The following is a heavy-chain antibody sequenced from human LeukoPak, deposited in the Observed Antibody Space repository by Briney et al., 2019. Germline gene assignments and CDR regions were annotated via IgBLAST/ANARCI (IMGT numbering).Heavy chain of an antibody. J-gene: IGHJ4*02. CDR1: GFTFSSYA. CDR3: TRMPRNVDIVVLGHY. V-gene: IGHV3-64*01. D-gene: IGHD5-12*01. Sequence: SGGSLRLSCAASGFTFSSYAMHWVRQAPGKGLEYVSAISSNGGSTYYANSVKGRFTISRDNSKSTLYLQMNSLRAEDTAVYYCTRMPRNVDIVVLGHYWGQGTLVTVSS. CDR2: ISSNGGST.